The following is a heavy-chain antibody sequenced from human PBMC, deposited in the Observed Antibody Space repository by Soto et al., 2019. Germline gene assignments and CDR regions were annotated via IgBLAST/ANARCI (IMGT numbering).Heavy chain of an antibody. Sequence: SETLSLTCTVSGGSISSGNYYWSWIRQPPGKGLEWIGFISYSGSTYYNASLKSRVTISVDTSKNQFSLNLSFVTAADTAVYYCATMGTPATGLYYFDYWGQGTRVTVAS. J-gene: IGHJ4*02. V-gene: IGHV4-30-4*01. CDR3: ATMGTPATGLYYFDY. CDR1: GGSISSGNYY. CDR2: ISYSGST. D-gene: IGHD1-7*01.